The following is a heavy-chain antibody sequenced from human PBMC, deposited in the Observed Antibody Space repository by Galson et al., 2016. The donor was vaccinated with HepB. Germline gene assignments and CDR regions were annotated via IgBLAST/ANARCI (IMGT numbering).Heavy chain of an antibody. Sequence: SLRLSCAASGFTFNTYAMSWVRQAPGKGLEWVSTLSASGGATYYSDSVKGRFTISRDNSKNTLYLQVNGLRDEDTAVYYCAKGRTGTTGPVEYWGQGTLVTVSS. V-gene: IGHV3-23*01. D-gene: IGHD1-1*01. CDR1: GFTFNTYA. CDR3: AKGRTGTTGPVEY. J-gene: IGHJ4*02. CDR2: LSASGGAT.